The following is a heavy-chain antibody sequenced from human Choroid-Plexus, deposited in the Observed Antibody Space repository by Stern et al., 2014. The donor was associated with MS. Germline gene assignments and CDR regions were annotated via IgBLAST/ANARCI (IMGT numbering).Heavy chain of an antibody. Sequence: VQLVKSGGGVVQPGRPLRLSCVASGFTFGSCGMHWVRQAPGKGVEGVAGVSYDGSNKYYADSVKGRFPISRDNSQNTLYMQMSSLRPEATAVYYCAKDRQYLTYFFDHWGQGSLVTVSS. D-gene: IGHD2/OR15-2a*01. CDR2: VSYDGSNK. CDR1: GFTFGSCG. V-gene: IGHV3-30*18. J-gene: IGHJ5*02. CDR3: AKDRQYLTYFFDH.